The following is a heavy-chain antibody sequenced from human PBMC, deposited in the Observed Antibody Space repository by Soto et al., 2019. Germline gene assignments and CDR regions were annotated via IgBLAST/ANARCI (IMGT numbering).Heavy chain of an antibody. V-gene: IGHV1-69*12. D-gene: IGHD4-4*01. J-gene: IGHJ5*02. CDR1: GGTFSSYA. CDR2: IIPIFGTA. Sequence: QVQLVQSGAEVKKPGSSVKVSCKASGGTFSSYAISWVRQAPGQGLEWMGGIIPIFGTANSEQKFQGRVTITADESTSTAYMELISLRAEDTAVYYCASLGLQPPNWFDPWGQGTLVTVSS. CDR3: ASLGLQPPNWFDP.